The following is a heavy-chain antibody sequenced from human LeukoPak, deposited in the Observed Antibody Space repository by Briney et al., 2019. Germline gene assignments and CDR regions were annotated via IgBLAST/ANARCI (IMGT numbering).Heavy chain of an antibody. D-gene: IGHD3-16*01. CDR3: ARGGGLDV. CDR2: INHNGNVN. CDR1: RFTFSSYW. J-gene: IGHJ6*02. Sequence: GGSLRLSCAASRFTFSSYWMNWARQAPGRGPEWVAGINHNGNVNYYVASVKGRFTISRDNAKNSLYLQMSNLRAEDTAVYSCARGGGLDVWGQGATVTVSS. V-gene: IGHV3-7*03.